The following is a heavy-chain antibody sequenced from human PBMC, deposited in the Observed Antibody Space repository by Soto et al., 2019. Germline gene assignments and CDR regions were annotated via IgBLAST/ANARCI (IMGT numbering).Heavy chain of an antibody. D-gene: IGHD3-16*01. CDR1: GFTFSSYG. J-gene: IGHJ2*01. CDR3: ASGQRSYWYFDL. Sequence: QVQLVESGGGVVQPGRSLRLSCAASGFTFSSYGMHWVRQAPGKGLEWVAIIWYDGRNGYYADSVKGRFTISRDNSKNTLYLQMNSLRDEDTAVYYGASGQRSYWYFDLWGRGTLVTVSS. CDR2: IWYDGRNG. V-gene: IGHV3-33*01.